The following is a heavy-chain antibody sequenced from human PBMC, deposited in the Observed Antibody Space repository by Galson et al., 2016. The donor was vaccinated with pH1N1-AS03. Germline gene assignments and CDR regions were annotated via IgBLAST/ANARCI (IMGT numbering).Heavy chain of an antibody. CDR1: GGSVLSSSYS. Sequence: LSLTCTVSGGSVLSSSYSWSWIRQPPGRGLVWSGYIFYSGCSNYNPSLKSRVTISVEKSKNQYSLKLSSVTAADTAVYYCARTCFYDILTGSVPPFDFWGQGILVTVSS. V-gene: IGHV4-61*01. J-gene: IGHJ4*02. D-gene: IGHD3-9*01. CDR2: IFYSGCS. CDR3: ARTCFYDILTGSVPPFDF.